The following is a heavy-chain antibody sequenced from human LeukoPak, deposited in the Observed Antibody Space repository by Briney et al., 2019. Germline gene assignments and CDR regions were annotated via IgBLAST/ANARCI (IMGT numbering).Heavy chain of an antibody. CDR2: MSYDGTSE. V-gene: IGHV3-30-3*01. J-gene: IGHJ4*02. Sequence: AGGSLRLSCAASGFTFSSYAMHWVRPAPGKGLEWVAVMSYDGTSEYYADSVRGRFTISRDHSQNMLHLQMNSLRDEDTALYYCVRDRRDGKNLAYHFDFWGQGTLVTVSS. CDR3: VRDRRDGKNLAYHFDF. D-gene: IGHD5-24*01. CDR1: GFTFSSYA.